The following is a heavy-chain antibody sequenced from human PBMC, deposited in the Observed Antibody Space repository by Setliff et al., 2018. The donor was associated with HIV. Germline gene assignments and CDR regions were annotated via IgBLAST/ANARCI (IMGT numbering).Heavy chain of an antibody. D-gene: IGHD3-9*01. V-gene: IGHV4-39*01. CDR3: ATTRPISTGYPGFFDS. J-gene: IGHJ4*02. CDR1: GGSVSTSTYY. Sequence: SETLSLTCTLSGGSVSTSTYYWGWIRQPPGKGLEYIGTLSYRGTTHYNPSLKSRIALSIDSSKNQFSLNLHFVTATDSALYYCATTRPISTGYPGFFDSWGQGIVVTVSS. CDR2: LSYRGTT.